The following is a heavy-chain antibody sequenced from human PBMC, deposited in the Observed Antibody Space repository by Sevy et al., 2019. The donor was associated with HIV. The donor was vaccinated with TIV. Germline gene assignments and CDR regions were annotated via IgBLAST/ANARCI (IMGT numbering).Heavy chain of an antibody. CDR3: VSGASIAAAGNFAY. D-gene: IGHD6-13*01. J-gene: IGHJ4*02. Sequence: GGSLRLSCAASGFIFSTYGMHWVRQAPGKGLEWVALIWYDGSSQYYADSVQGRFTISRDNSKNTLDLHMNRLRAEDTAVYYCVSGASIAAAGNFAYWGQGTLVTVSS. CDR2: IWYDGSSQ. CDR1: GFIFSTYG. V-gene: IGHV3-33*08.